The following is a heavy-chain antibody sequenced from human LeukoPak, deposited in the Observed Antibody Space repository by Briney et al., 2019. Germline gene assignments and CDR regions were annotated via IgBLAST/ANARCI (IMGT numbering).Heavy chain of an antibody. CDR1: GGSISSYY. D-gene: IGHD1-1*01. J-gene: IGHJ4*02. CDR2: VYYSGST. V-gene: IGHV4-59*01. Sequence: SETLSLTCTVSGGSISSYYWSWIRQPPGKGREWIGYVYYSGSTNYNPSLKSRVTISVDTSKNQFSLKLSSVTAADTAVYYCARDRPWNDYWGQGTLVTVSS. CDR3: ARDRPWNDY.